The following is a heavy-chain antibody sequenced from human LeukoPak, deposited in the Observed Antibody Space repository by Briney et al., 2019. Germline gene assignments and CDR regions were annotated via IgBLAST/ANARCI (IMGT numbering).Heavy chain of an antibody. CDR3: ASEYYYGSGSYYVRYGMDV. D-gene: IGHD3-10*01. Sequence: ASVKVSCKASGYTFTGYYMHWVRQAPGQGLEWMGWINPNSGGTNYAQKFQGRVTMTRDTSISTAYMELSRLRSDDTAVYYCASEYYYGSGSYYVRYGMDVWGQGTTVTVS. CDR2: INPNSGGT. CDR1: GYTFTGYY. J-gene: IGHJ6*02. V-gene: IGHV1-2*02.